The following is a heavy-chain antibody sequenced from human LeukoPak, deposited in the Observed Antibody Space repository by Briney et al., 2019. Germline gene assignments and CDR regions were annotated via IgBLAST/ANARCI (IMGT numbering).Heavy chain of an antibody. J-gene: IGHJ4*02. CDR1: GFTFSSYA. CDR2: ISGSGDNT. V-gene: IGHV3-23*01. CDR3: AKGSYYDSSGSFYFDY. D-gene: IGHD3-22*01. Sequence: GGSLRLSCAASGFTFSSYAMSWVRQAPGKGLEWGSGISGSGDNTYYADSVKGRFTISRDNSKNTLYVQVNSLGTEDTAAYYCAKGSYYDSSGSFYFDYWGQGTLVTVSS.